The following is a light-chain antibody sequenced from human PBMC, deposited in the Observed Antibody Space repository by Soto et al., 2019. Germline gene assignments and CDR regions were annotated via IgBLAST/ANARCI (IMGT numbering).Light chain of an antibody. CDR3: QQYQSLT. J-gene: IGKJ4*01. CDR2: GAS. Sequence: EIVMTQSPATLSVCTGERATLSCRASQSISNNLAWYQQKPGQAPRLLIHGASSRVTGIPDRFSGSGSGTDFTLTITRLEPEDFAVYYCQQYQSLTFGGGTKVDIK. V-gene: IGKV3D-15*01. CDR1: QSISNN.